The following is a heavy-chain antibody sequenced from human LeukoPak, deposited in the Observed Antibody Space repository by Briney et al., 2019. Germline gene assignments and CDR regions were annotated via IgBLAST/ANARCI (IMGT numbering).Heavy chain of an antibody. CDR3: ARVGYCSRGVCYNYDY. CDR1: GYTFTGYY. Sequence: SVKVSCKASGYTFTGYYMHWVRQAPGQGFEWMGWINPNTGGTNYAQKFKGRVLMTRDTSISTAYLELSSLKSDDTAVYYCARVGYCSRGVCYNYDYWGQGTQVTVSS. CDR2: INPNTGGT. J-gene: IGHJ4*02. D-gene: IGHD2-8*01. V-gene: IGHV1-2*02.